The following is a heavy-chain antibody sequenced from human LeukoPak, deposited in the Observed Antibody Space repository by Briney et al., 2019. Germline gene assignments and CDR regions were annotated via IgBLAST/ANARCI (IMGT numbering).Heavy chain of an antibody. Sequence: SETLSLTCTVSGGSISSYYWSWIRQPAGKGLEWIGRIYTSGSTNYNPSLKSRVTMSVDTSKNQFSLKLSSVTAADTAVYYCARSYSSSWATYFDYWGQGTLVTVSS. V-gene: IGHV4-4*07. CDR2: IYTSGST. D-gene: IGHD6-13*01. CDR3: ARSYSSSWATYFDY. CDR1: GGSISSYY. J-gene: IGHJ4*02.